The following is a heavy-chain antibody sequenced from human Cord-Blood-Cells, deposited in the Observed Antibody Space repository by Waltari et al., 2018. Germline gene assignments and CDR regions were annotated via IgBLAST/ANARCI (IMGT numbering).Heavy chain of an antibody. D-gene: IGHD6-13*01. CDR3: ARVGGWDSSSWYYFDY. J-gene: IGHJ4*02. CDR1: GGTFSSYA. V-gene: IGHV1-69*01. CDR2: ISPNFGTA. Sequence: QVQLVQSGAEVKKPGSSVKVSCKASGGTFSSYAISWVRQAPGQGLEWMGGISPNFGTASYAQKFQGRVPITADESTSTAYMGLGSLRSEDTAVYYCARVGGWDSSSWYYFDYWGQGTLVTVSS.